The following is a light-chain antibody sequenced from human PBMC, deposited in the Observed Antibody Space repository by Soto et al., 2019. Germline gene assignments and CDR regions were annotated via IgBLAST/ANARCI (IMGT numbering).Light chain of an antibody. V-gene: IGKV3-15*01. CDR1: RSIGSN. CDR3: QQYDDWPWT. CDR2: GAS. J-gene: IGKJ1*01. Sequence: EIVMTQSPATLSVSPGDRATLSCRASRSIGSNLAWYQQRPGQAPRLLMYGASTRATDIPARFSGSESGAEFTLTISSLQSEDFAVYHCQQYDDWPWTFGQGTKVEIK.